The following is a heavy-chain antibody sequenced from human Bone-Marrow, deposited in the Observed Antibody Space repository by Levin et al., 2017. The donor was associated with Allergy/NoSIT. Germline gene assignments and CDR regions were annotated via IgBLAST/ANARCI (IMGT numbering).Heavy chain of an antibody. V-gene: IGHV3-30-3*01. CDR2: ISYDGSNK. J-gene: IGHJ4*02. CDR1: GFTFSSYA. Sequence: GGSLRLSCAASGFTFSSYAMHWVRQAPGKGLEWVAVISYDGSNKYYADSVKGRFTISRDNSKNTLYLQMNSLRAEDTAVYYCARGTRSGWDSSGFDYWGQGTLVTVSS. CDR3: ARGTRSGWDSSGFDY. D-gene: IGHD6-19*01.